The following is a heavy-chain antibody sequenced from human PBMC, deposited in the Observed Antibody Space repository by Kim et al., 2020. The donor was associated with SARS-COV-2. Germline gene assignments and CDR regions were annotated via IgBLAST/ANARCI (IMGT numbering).Heavy chain of an antibody. CDR3: AGWSYYGMDV. CDR1: GFTFDDYA. D-gene: IGHD6-19*01. CDR2: ITWNSGSI. J-gene: IGHJ6*02. Sequence: GGSLRLSCAASGFTFDDYAMEWVRQAPGKGLEWVAGITWNSGSIGYADSVKVRFAISRDNAKNCLYLQMNSLRTEDTALYYCAGWSYYGMDVWGQGTTVTVSS. V-gene: IGHV3-9*01.